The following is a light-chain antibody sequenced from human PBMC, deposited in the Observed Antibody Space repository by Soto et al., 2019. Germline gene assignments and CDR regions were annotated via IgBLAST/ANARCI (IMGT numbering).Light chain of an antibody. CDR1: QSISSTY. J-gene: IGKJ1*01. CDR3: QQYASSTWT. CDR2: DAS. V-gene: IGKV3-20*01. Sequence: EIVLTQSPGTLSLSPGERATLSYRASQSISSTYLTWYHQRPGQAPRLLIYDASRRATGIPDRFSGSGSGTDFTLTISRLEPEDFAVYYCQQYASSTWTFGQGTKVDI.